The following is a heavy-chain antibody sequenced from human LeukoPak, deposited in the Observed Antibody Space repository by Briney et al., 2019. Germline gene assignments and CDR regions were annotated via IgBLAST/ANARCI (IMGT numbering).Heavy chain of an antibody. D-gene: IGHD2-2*01. CDR2: IIPIFGTA. J-gene: IGHJ5*02. V-gene: IGHV1-69*13. Sequence: SVKVSCKASGYTFTSYYMHWVRQAPGQGLEWMGGIIPIFGTANYAQKFQGRVTITADESTSTAYMELSSLRSEDTAVYYCAGGREYCSSTSCPWGQGTLVTVSS. CDR1: GYTFTSYY. CDR3: AGGREYCSSTSCP.